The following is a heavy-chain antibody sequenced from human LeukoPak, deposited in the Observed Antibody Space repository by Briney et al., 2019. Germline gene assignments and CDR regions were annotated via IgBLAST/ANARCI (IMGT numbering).Heavy chain of an antibody. J-gene: IGHJ3*02. CDR2: IYPGDSDT. V-gene: IGHV5-51*01. Sequence: GESLKISCKGSGYSFTSYWIGWVRQMPGKSLEWMGIIYPGDSDTRYSPSFQGQVTISADKSISTAYLQWSSLKASDTAMYYCASAIVPRMIAFDIWGQGTMVTVSS. CDR1: GYSFTSYW. D-gene: IGHD2-2*01. CDR3: ASAIVPRMIAFDI.